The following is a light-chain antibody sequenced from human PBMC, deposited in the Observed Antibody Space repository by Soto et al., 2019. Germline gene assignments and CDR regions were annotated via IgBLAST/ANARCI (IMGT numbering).Light chain of an antibody. Sequence: DIQLTQSPSFLSASVGDRVTITCRASQGISSYLAWYQQKPGKAPKLLIYAASTLQSGVPSRFSGSGSGTEFTLTISSLRPEDFATYYCQQLNSYPQTFGQGTRLEI. CDR1: QGISSY. CDR2: AAS. CDR3: QQLNSYPQT. V-gene: IGKV1-9*01. J-gene: IGKJ5*01.